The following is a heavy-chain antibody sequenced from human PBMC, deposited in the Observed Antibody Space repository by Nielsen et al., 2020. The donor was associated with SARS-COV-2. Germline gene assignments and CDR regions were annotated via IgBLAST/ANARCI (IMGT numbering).Heavy chain of an antibody. CDR2: ISYDGSNK. D-gene: IGHD6-19*01. CDR1: GFTFSSDA. CDR3: QGVAAPYYYYNGIDV. J-gene: IGHJ6*02. V-gene: IGHV3-30*04. Sequence: GGSLRLWCAASGFTFSSDAMQWVRQAPGKGLEWVAVISYDGSNKYYAESVKGRFTIPRDNSKNTLYLQMNSLRAEDTAVYYCQGVAAPYYYYNGIDVWGQGTTVTVSS.